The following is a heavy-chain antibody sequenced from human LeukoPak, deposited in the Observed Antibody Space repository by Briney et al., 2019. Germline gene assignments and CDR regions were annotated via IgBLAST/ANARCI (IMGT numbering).Heavy chain of an antibody. Sequence: ASVKVSCKASGYTFTGYYMHWVRQAPGQGLEWMGWISAYNGNTNYAQKLQGRVTMTTDTSTSTAYMELRSLRSDDTAVYYCARGGELDDAFDIWGQGTMVTVSS. V-gene: IGHV1-18*04. D-gene: IGHD1-26*01. J-gene: IGHJ3*02. CDR2: ISAYNGNT. CDR3: ARGGELDDAFDI. CDR1: GYTFTGYY.